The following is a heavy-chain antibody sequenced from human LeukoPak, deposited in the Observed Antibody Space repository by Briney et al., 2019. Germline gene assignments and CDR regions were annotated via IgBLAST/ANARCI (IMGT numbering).Heavy chain of an antibody. Sequence: SETLSLTCTVSGGPISSYYWSWIRQPPGKGLEWIGYIYYSGSTNYNPSLKSRVTISVDTSKNQFSLKLSSVTAADTAVYYCARGSLGGDYLSYWGQGTLVTVSS. CDR1: GGPISSYY. CDR3: ARGSLGGDYLSY. D-gene: IGHD3-16*01. V-gene: IGHV4-59*01. J-gene: IGHJ4*02. CDR2: IYYSGST.